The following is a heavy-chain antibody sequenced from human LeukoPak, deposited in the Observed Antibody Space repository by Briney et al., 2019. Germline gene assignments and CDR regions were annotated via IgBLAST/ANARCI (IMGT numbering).Heavy chain of an antibody. V-gene: IGHV3-66*01. CDR2: IYSGGST. CDR1: GFTVSSNY. Sequence: PGGSLRLSYAASGFTVSSNYMSWVRQAPGKGLEWVSVIYSGGSTYYADSVKGRFTISRDNSKNTLYLQMNSLRAEDTAVYYCARDVRRYYGSSGLWGQGTLVTVSS. CDR3: ARDVRRYYGSSGL. D-gene: IGHD3-22*01. J-gene: IGHJ4*02.